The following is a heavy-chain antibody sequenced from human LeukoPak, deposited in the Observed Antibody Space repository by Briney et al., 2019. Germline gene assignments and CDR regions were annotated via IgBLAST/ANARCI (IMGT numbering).Heavy chain of an antibody. V-gene: IGHV4-31*03. CDR3: ARGRGAYNCGGDCYNDY. Sequence: SQTLSLTCTVSGGSISSGGYYWSWIRQHPGKGLEWIGYIYYSGSTYYNPSLKSRVTISVDTSKNQFSLKLSSVTAADTAVCYCARGRGAYNCGGDCYNDYWGQGTLVTVSS. CDR2: IYYSGST. CDR1: GGSISSGGYY. D-gene: IGHD2-21*02. J-gene: IGHJ4*02.